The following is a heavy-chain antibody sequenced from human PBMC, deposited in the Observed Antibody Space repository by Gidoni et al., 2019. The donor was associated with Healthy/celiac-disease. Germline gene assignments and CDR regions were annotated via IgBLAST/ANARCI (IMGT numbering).Heavy chain of an antibody. CDR3: ARGVVPARFVQSYYYGMDV. CDR1: GGTFSSYA. Sequence: QVQLVQSGAEVKKPGSSVKVSCKASGGTFSSYAISWVRQAPGQGLEWMGGIIPIFGTANYAQKFQGRVTITADESTSTAYVELSSLRSEDTAVYYGARGVVPARFVQSYYYGMDVWGQGTTVTVSS. V-gene: IGHV1-69*01. J-gene: IGHJ6*02. CDR2: IIPIFGTA. D-gene: IGHD2-2*01.